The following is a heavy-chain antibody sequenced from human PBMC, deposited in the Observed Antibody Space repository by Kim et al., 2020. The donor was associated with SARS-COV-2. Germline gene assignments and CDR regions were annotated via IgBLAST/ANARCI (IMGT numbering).Heavy chain of an antibody. Sequence: ASVKVSCKASGYTFTSYGISWVRQAPGQGLEWMGWISAYNGNTNYAQKLQGRVTMTTDTSTSTAYMELRSLRSDDTAVYYCARSLRYYYDSSGYYYAPVRRYYGMDVWGQGTTVTVSS. CDR2: ISAYNGNT. V-gene: IGHV1-18*01. J-gene: IGHJ6*02. D-gene: IGHD3-22*01. CDR3: ARSLRYYYDSSGYYYAPVRRYYGMDV. CDR1: GYTFTSYG.